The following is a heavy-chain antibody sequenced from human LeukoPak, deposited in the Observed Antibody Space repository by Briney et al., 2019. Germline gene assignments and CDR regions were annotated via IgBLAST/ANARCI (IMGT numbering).Heavy chain of an antibody. Sequence: SETLSLTCTVSGGSVRSDGYYWSWIRQPPRKGLEWIGYVHYTGSTNYIPSLKSRVTISADTSNNQFSLKLSSVTAADTAVYYCARTQRWNQSGGYYLDYWGQGVLVTVSS. CDR3: ARTQRWNQSGGYYLDY. J-gene: IGHJ4*02. V-gene: IGHV4-61*08. CDR1: GGSVRSDGYY. CDR2: VHYTGST. D-gene: IGHD5-24*01.